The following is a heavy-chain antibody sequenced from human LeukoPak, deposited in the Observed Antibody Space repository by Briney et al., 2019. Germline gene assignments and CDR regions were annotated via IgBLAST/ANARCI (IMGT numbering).Heavy chain of an antibody. D-gene: IGHD3/OR15-3a*01. CDR3: AREVGLTLAFDV. J-gene: IGHJ3*01. V-gene: IGHV3-7*01. CDR2: IKQDGSEK. CDR1: GFTFSNYW. Sequence: GGSLRLSCAASGFTFSNYWMSWVRQAPGKGLEWVANIKQDGSEKYYVDSVKGRFTISRDNVKNSLYLQMNSLRAEDTAVYYCAREVGLTLAFDVWGQGTMVTVSS.